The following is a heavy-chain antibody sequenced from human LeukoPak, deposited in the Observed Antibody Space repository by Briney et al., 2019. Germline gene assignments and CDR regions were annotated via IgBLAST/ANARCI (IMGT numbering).Heavy chain of an antibody. Sequence: PGRSLRPSYAPSAPTFTSQSMNSARQPPRKGLESLPSISSSSSYIYYADSVKGRLTISRDNAKNSLYLQMNSLRAEDTAVYYCARGNAKNWFDPSGQGTLVTVSS. J-gene: IGHJ5*02. CDR3: ARGNAKNWFDP. V-gene: IGHV3-21*01. D-gene: IGHD1-1*01. CDR1: APTFTSQS. CDR2: ISSSSSYI.